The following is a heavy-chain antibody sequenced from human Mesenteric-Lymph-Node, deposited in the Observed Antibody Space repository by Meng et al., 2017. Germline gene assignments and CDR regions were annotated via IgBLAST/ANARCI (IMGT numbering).Heavy chain of an antibody. J-gene: IGHJ4*02. CDR2: IYYSGGT. D-gene: IGHD3-22*01. CDR3: ARGAIPYDGSGYYEFVDD. CDR1: GGSISSSSYY. V-gene: IGHV4-39*07. Sequence: GSLRLSCTVSGGSISSSSYYWGWIRQPPGKGLEWIGSIYYSGGTYYNPSLKSRVTISVDTSKNQFSLKLSSVTAADTAVYYCARGAIPYDGSGYYEFVDDWGQGTLVTVSS.